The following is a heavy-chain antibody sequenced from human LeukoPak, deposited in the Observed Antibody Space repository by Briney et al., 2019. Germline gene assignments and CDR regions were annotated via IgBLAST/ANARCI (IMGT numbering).Heavy chain of an antibody. D-gene: IGHD6-6*01. CDR1: GGTFSNYG. Sequence: GASVKVSCKASGGTFSNYGISWVRQAPGQGLEWMGWINTNTGNPTYAQGFTGRFVFSLDTSVSMAYLQISSLKAEDTAVYYCARIVRYSSSSHYYYYMDVWGKGTTVTVSS. J-gene: IGHJ6*03. CDR2: INTNTGNP. V-gene: IGHV7-4-1*04. CDR3: ARIVRYSSSSHYYYYMDV.